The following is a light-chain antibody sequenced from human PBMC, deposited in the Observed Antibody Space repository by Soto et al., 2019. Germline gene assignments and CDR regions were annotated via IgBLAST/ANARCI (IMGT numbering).Light chain of an antibody. CDR2: GAS. CDR1: QSVSSN. CDR3: QQYDNWPPWT. Sequence: EIVMTQSPATLSVSPGERATLSCRASQSVSSNLAWYQQRPGQAPWLVIYGASTRATGIPARFSGSGSGTEFTLTISSLQSEDFAVYYCQQYDNWPPWTFGQGTKVEIK. V-gene: IGKV3-15*01. J-gene: IGKJ1*01.